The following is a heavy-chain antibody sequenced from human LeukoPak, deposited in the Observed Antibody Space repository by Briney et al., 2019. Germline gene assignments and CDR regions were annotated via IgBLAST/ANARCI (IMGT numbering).Heavy chain of an antibody. Sequence: SQTLSLTCTVSGGSISSGGYYWSWIRQHPGKGLEWIGYIYYSGSTYYNPSLKSRVTISVDTSKNQFSLKLSSVTAADTAVYYCARGGLSSRPLYYYYGMDVWGQGTTVTVSS. CDR3: ARGGLSSRPLYYYYGMDV. J-gene: IGHJ6*02. CDR1: GGSISSGGYY. V-gene: IGHV4-31*03. D-gene: IGHD6-6*01. CDR2: IYYSGST.